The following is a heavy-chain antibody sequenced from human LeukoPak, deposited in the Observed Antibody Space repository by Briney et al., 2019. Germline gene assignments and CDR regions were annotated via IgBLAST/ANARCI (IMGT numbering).Heavy chain of an antibody. V-gene: IGHV4-61*02. D-gene: IGHD4-17*01. CDR3: AREGIYGDYRH. J-gene: IGHJ4*02. Sequence: SETLSLTCTVSGGSISSGSYYWSWIRQPAGKGLEWIGRIDTSGSTNYNPSLKSRVSISVDTSKNQFSLKLSSVTAADTAVYYCAREGIYGDYRHWGQGTLVTVSS. CDR1: GGSISSGSYY. CDR2: IDTSGST.